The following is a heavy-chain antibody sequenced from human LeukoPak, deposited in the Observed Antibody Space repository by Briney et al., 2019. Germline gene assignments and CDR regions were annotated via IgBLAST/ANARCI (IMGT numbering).Heavy chain of an antibody. V-gene: IGHV1-69*13. CDR3: ARDRCSSTSCFLFDY. Sequence: SVKVSCKASGGTFSNYAISWVRQAPGQGLEWMGGIIPIFGTANYAQKFQGRVTITADESTSTAYMELSSLRSEDTAVYYCARDRCSSTSCFLFDYWGQGTLVTVSS. CDR2: IIPIFGTA. D-gene: IGHD2-2*01. J-gene: IGHJ4*02. CDR1: GGTFSNYA.